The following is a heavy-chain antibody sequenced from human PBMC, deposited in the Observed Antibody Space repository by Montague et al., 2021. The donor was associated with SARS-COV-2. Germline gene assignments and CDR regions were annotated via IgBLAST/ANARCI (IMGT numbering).Heavy chain of an antibody. CDR1: GFTFSSYS. CDR3: ARGVRGSGTRSL. V-gene: IGHV3-21*01. J-gene: IGHJ4*02. CDR2: ISSSRSYI. Sequence: SLRLSCAASGFTFSSYSMNWVRQAPGKGLEWVSSISSSRSYIYYADSVKGRFTISRDNAKNSLYLQMNSLRAEDTAVYYCARGVRGSGTRSLWGQGTLVTVSS. D-gene: IGHD2-2*01.